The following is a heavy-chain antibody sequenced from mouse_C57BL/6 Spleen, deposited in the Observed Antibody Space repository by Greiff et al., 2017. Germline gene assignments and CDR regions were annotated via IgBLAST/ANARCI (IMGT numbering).Heavy chain of an antibody. D-gene: IGHD1-1*01. J-gene: IGHJ1*03. V-gene: IGHV6-6*01. CDR2: IRNKANNHAT. CDR3: TRNYGRGYWYFDV. Sequence: EVKLVESGGGLVQPGGSMKLSCAASGFTFSDAWMDWVRQSPEKGLEWVAEIRNKANNHATYYAESVKGRFTISRDDSKSSVYLQMNSLRAEDTGIYYCTRNYGRGYWYFDVWGTGTTVTVSS. CDR1: GFTFSDAW.